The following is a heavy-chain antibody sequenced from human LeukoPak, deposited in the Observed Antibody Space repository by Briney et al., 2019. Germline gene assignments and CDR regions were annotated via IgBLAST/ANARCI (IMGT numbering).Heavy chain of an antibody. Sequence: SGGSLRLSCVASGFTFSSYWMSWVRQAPGKGLEWVANIKQDGSEKYYVDSVKGRFTISRDNAKNSLYLQMNSLRAEDTAVYYCARGGSNYYGSGSPPDYWGQGTLVTVSS. V-gene: IGHV3-7*01. J-gene: IGHJ4*02. CDR1: GFTFSSYW. CDR3: ARGGSNYYGSGSPPDY. D-gene: IGHD3-10*01. CDR2: IKQDGSEK.